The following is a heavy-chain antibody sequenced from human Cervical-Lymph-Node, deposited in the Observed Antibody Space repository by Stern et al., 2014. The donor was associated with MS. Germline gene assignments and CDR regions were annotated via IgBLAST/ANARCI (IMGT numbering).Heavy chain of an antibody. D-gene: IGHD1-7*01. CDR1: GFPFSNYW. CDR3: ARAVRELGT. J-gene: IGHJ5*02. CDR2: RKTDGSEK. Sequence: VQLVESGGGLVQPGESLRLSCAVSGFPFSNYWMTWVRQAPGKGLEWVARRKTDGSEKSYGASVKGRFTISRDNAKNSLYLQMNSLRAEDTAVYYCARAVRELGTWGQGTLVTVSS. V-gene: IGHV3-7*01.